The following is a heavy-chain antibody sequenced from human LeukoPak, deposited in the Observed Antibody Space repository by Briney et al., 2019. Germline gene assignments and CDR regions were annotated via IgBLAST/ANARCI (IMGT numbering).Heavy chain of an antibody. D-gene: IGHD3-22*01. J-gene: IGHJ4*02. CDR2: INHSGST. CDR3: ARAKLPNYYDSSPYFDY. V-gene: IGHV4-34*01. Sequence: SGTPSPTPAVVGGAFSGFYWGWFPQPPREGGGWVGGINHSGSTNYNPSLKSRVTISVDTSKNQFSLKLSSVTAADTAVYYCARAKLPNYYDSSPYFDYWGQGTLVTVSS. CDR1: GGAFSGFY.